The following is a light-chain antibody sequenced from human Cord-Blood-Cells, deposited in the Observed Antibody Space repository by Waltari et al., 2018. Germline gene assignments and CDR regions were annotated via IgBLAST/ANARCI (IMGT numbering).Light chain of an antibody. CDR3: QQYGSSPT. V-gene: IGKV3-20*01. CDR2: GAS. CDR1: QSVSSSY. Sequence: EIVLTQSPGTLSLSPGERATLSCRASQSVSSSYLAWYQQKPGQAPRLLIYGASSRATGIPDRFSGSGSGTDFTLTFSRLEPEDFAVYYCQQYGSSPTFGQGP. J-gene: IGKJ1*01.